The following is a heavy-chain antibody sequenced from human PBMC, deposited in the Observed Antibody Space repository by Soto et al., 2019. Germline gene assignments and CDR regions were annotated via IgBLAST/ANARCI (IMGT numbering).Heavy chain of an antibody. Sequence: PGESLKISCKGSGYSFTSYWTGWVRQMPGKGLEWMGIIYPGDSDTRYSPSFQGQVTISADKSISTAYLQWSSLKASDTAMYYCARXPMTYYYDSSGYYPFDIWGQGTMVTVSS. V-gene: IGHV5-51*01. CDR1: GYSFTSYW. D-gene: IGHD3-22*01. CDR2: IYPGDSDT. CDR3: ARXPMTYYYDSSGYYPFDI. J-gene: IGHJ3*02.